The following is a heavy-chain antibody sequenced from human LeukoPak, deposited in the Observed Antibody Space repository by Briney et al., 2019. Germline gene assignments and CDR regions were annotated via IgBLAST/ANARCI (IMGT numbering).Heavy chain of an antibody. D-gene: IGHD3-22*01. V-gene: IGHV4-59*01. Sequence: SETLSLTCAVYGGSFSGYYWSWIRQPPGKGLEWIGYIYYSGSTNYNPSLKSRVTISVDTSKNQFSLKLSSVTAADTAVYYCARDLRDYYYDSSGYPSDAFDIWAKGQWSPSLQ. J-gene: IGHJ3*02. CDR2: IYYSGST. CDR1: GGSFSGYY. CDR3: ARDLRDYYYDSSGYPSDAFDI.